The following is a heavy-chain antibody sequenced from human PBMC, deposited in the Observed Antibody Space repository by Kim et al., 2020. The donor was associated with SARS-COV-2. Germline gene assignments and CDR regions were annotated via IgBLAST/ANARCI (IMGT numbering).Heavy chain of an antibody. V-gene: IGHV4-39*01. D-gene: IGHD3-9*01. CDR2: IYYSGST. Sequence: SETLSLTCTVSGGSISSSSYYWGWIRQPPGKGLEWIGSIYYSGSTYYNPSLKSRVTISVDTSKNQFSLKLSSVTAADTAVYYCARLQLPIHYDILTDPGETPYYFDYWGQGTLVTVSS. J-gene: IGHJ4*02. CDR3: ARLQLPIHYDILTDPGETPYYFDY. CDR1: GGSISSSSYY.